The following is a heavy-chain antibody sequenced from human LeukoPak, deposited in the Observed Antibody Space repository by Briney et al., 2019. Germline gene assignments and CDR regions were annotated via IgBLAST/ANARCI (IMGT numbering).Heavy chain of an antibody. Sequence: SETLSLTCTVSGNSISSGDNYWSWIRQPAGKGLEWIGRIYTSGSTNYNPPLKSRVTISVDTSKNQFSLKLNSVTAADTAVYYCARAIYGILTGSYAINWFDPWGQGTLVTVSS. J-gene: IGHJ5*02. CDR3: ARAIYGILTGSYAINWFDP. CDR2: IYTSGST. D-gene: IGHD3-9*01. V-gene: IGHV4-61*02. CDR1: GNSISSGDNY.